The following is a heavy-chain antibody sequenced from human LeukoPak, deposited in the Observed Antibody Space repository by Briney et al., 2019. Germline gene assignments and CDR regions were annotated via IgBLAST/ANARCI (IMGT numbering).Heavy chain of an antibody. CDR2: INHSGST. CDR3: ARDSYYYDGSGSYRFDY. CDR1: GGSFSGYY. D-gene: IGHD3-22*01. V-gene: IGHV4-34*01. Sequence: PSETLSLTCAVYGGSFSGYYWSWIRQPPGKGLEWIGEINHSGSTNYNPSLKSRVTMSVDTSKNQFSLKLSSVTAADTAVYYCARDSYYYDGSGSYRFDYWGQGTLVTVSS. J-gene: IGHJ4*02.